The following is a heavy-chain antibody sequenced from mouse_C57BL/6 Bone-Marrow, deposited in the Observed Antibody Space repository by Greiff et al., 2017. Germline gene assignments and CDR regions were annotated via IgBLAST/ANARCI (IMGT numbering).Heavy chain of an antibody. Sequence: VQLQQSVAELVRPGASVKLSCTASGFNIKNTYMHWVKQRPEQGLEWIGRIDPSDSDTNYNQKFKGKATLTVDKSSSTAYMQLSSLTSEDSAVYYCAIETAQALLFAYWGQGTLVTVSA. CDR2: IDPSDSDT. D-gene: IGHD3-2*02. V-gene: IGHV14-3*01. J-gene: IGHJ3*01. CDR3: AIETAQALLFAY. CDR1: GFNIKNTY.